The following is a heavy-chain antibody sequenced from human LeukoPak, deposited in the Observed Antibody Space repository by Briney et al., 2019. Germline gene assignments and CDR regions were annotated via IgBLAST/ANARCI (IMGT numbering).Heavy chain of an antibody. CDR2: IYYSGST. J-gene: IGHJ2*01. Sequence: SETPSLTCTVSGGSISSYYWSWIRQPPGKGLEWIGYIYYSGSTNYNPSLKSRVTISVDTSKNQFSLKLSSVTAADTAVYYCARHSSVATEYFDLWGRGTLVTVSS. D-gene: IGHD6-19*01. V-gene: IGHV4-59*08. CDR3: ARHSSVATEYFDL. CDR1: GGSISSYY.